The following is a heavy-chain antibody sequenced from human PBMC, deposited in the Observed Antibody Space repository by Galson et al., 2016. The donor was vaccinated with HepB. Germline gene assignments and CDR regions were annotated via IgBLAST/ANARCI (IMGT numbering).Heavy chain of an antibody. V-gene: IGHV3-23*01. Sequence: SLRLSCAASGFTFSSYAMVRVRQAPGKGLEWISAISGSDGRTYYADSVKGRFTISRDNSKNTLYLQMTSLRAEDTAVYYCASGIAVTTSNSFWYFDLWGQGTLVTVSS. J-gene: IGHJ2*01. CDR2: ISGSDGRT. D-gene: IGHD3-10*01. CDR1: GFTFSSYA. CDR3: ASGIAVTTSNSFWYFDL.